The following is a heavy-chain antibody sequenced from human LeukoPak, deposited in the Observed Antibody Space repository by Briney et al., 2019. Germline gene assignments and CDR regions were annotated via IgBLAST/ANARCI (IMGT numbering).Heavy chain of an antibody. CDR2: IYHSGST. Sequence: SETLSLTCTVSGYSINSDSYWGWIRRPPGKGLEWIANIYHSGSTYYNPSLKSRVTMSVDTSKNQFSLKLSSVTAADTAVYYCARAHIYRRLTDFDYWGQGTLVTVSS. J-gene: IGHJ4*02. CDR1: GYSINSDSY. D-gene: IGHD2-21*01. V-gene: IGHV4-38-2*02. CDR3: ARAHIYRRLTDFDY.